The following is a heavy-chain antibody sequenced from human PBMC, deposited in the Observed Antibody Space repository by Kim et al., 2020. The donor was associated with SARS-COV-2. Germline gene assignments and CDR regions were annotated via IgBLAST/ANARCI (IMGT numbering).Heavy chain of an antibody. V-gene: IGHV1-69*04. CDR1: GGTFSSYA. CDR3: AREDGDSSGWYSLLYYGMDV. D-gene: IGHD6-19*01. CDR2: IIPILGIA. Sequence: SVKVSCKASGGTFSSYAISWVRQAPGQGLEWMGRIIPILGIANYAQKFQGRVTITADKSTSTAYMELSSLRSEDTAVYYCAREDGDSSGWYSLLYYGMDVWGQGTTVTVSS. J-gene: IGHJ6*02.